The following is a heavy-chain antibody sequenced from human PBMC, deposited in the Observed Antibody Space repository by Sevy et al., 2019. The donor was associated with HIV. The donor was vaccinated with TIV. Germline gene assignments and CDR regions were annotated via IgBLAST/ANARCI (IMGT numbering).Heavy chain of an antibody. V-gene: IGHV3-23*01. Sequence: GGSLRLSCAASGFTFSSYAMSWVRQAPGKGLEWVSVISGSGGSTYYADSVKGRFTISRDNSKNTLYLQMNSLRAEDTAVYYCAKDDYYDSSGYYYDYWGQGTLVTVSS. CDR1: GFTFSSYA. CDR2: ISGSGGST. CDR3: AKDDYYDSSGYYYDY. D-gene: IGHD3-22*01. J-gene: IGHJ4*02.